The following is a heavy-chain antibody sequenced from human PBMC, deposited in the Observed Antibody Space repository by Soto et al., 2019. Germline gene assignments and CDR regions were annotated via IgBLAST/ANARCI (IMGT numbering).Heavy chain of an antibody. V-gene: IGHV3-9*01. CDR2: ISWNSGSI. CDR1: GFTFDDYA. CDR3: AKDSPLGGGGGMAV. Sequence: EVQLVESGGGLVQPGRSLRLSCAASGFTFDDYAMHWVRQAPGKGLEWVSGISWNSGSIGYADSVKGRFTISRDNAKNTLDLQMNSLRAEDTALYYGAKDSPLGGGGGMAVWGKGTTVTVSS. D-gene: IGHD3-16*01. J-gene: IGHJ6*04.